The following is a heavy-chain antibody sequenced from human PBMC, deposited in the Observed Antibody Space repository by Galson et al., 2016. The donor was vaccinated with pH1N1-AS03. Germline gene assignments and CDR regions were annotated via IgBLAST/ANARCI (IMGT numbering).Heavy chain of an antibody. CDR1: GFTVSSNY. J-gene: IGHJ3*02. V-gene: IGHV3-53*01. Sequence: SLRLSCAASGFTVSSNYMSWVRQAPGKGLEWVSVIYSGGITYYADSVKGRFTISRGSSKNTLYLQMNSLRAEDTAVYYCARGRGYNYGSGGAAFDIWGQGTTVTVSS. D-gene: IGHD5-18*01. CDR2: IYSGGIT. CDR3: ARGRGYNYGSGGAAFDI.